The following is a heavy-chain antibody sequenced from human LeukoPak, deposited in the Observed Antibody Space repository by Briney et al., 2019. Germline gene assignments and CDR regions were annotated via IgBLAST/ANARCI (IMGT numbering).Heavy chain of an antibody. D-gene: IGHD1-26*01. CDR3: ARAKSGSSPWDY. J-gene: IGHJ4*02. CDR1: GFTVSSNS. V-gene: IGHV3-53*01. CDR2: VYSGGST. Sequence: GGSLRLSCAASGFTVSSNSKTWVRQAPGKGLEWVSLVYSGGSTYYADSVKGRFTISRDNSKNTLYLQMNSLRAEDTAVYYCARAKSGSSPWDYWGQGTLVTVSS.